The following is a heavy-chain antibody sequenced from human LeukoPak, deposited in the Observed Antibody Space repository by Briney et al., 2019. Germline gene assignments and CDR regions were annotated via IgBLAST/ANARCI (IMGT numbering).Heavy chain of an antibody. Sequence: ASVKVSCKASGYTFTSYGISWVRQAPGQGLEWMGWISGYNGNTNYAEKVQGRVTMTRDTSTSTVYMELSSLRSEDTAVYYCAREGRWLQPTVPSYGMDVWGQGTTVTVSS. V-gene: IGHV1-18*01. CDR1: GYTFTSYG. CDR2: ISGYNGNT. CDR3: AREGRWLQPTVPSYGMDV. D-gene: IGHD5-24*01. J-gene: IGHJ6*02.